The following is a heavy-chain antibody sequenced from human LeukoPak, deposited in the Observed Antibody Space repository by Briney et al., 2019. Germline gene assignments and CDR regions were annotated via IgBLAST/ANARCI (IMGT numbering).Heavy chain of an antibody. CDR1: GFTFSSYA. Sequence: PGRSLRLSCAASGFTFSSYAMHWVRQAPGKGLEWVAVIPYDGSNKYYADSVKGRFTISRDNSKNTLYLQMNSLRAEDTAVYYCARDLQLWGQGTLVTVSS. V-gene: IGHV3-30-3*01. D-gene: IGHD2-2*01. CDR2: IPYDGSNK. J-gene: IGHJ4*02. CDR3: ARDLQL.